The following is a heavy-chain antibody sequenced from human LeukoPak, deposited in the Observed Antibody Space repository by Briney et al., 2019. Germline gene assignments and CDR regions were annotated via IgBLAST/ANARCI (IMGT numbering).Heavy chain of an antibody. CDR3: ARGGRSSGWYFNPFACDP. D-gene: IGHD6-19*01. J-gene: IGHJ5*02. V-gene: IGHV1-2*02. CDR2: MNPNSGGT. CDR1: GYTFTGYY. Sequence: ASVKVSCKASGYTFTGYYMHWVRQAPGQGLDWMGWMNPNSGGTNYAQKFQGRVTMTRDTSISTAYMELSRLRSEDTAVYYCARGGRSSGWYFNPFACDPWGQGTLVTVSS.